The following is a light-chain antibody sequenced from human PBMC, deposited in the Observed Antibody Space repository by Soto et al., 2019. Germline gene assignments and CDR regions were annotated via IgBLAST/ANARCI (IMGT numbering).Light chain of an antibody. CDR3: QTWGTGVVV. J-gene: IGLJ2*01. CDR1: SGHSTYA. CDR2: LNSDGSH. Sequence: QPVLTQSPSASASLGASVKLTCTLSSGHSTYAIAWHQQQTEKGPRYLMKLNSDGSHRKGGGIPDRFSGSSSGAERYLTISSLQSEDEADYYCQTWGTGVVVFGGGTKLTVL. V-gene: IGLV4-69*01.